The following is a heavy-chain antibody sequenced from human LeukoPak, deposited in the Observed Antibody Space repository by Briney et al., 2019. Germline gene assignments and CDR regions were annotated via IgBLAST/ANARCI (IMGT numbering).Heavy chain of an antibody. D-gene: IGHD3-10*01. J-gene: IGHJ5*02. Sequence: PSETLSLTCTVSGDSISSINYYWGWIRQPPGKGLEWIGNIYYSGSTYYNPSLQSRLTISLDTSKNQFSLKLSSVTAADTAVYYCARDKKKIIGYYGSGTPYNWLDPWGQGTLVTVSS. CDR3: ARDKKKIIGYYGSGTPYNWLDP. CDR2: IYYSGST. CDR1: GDSISSINYY. V-gene: IGHV4-39*07.